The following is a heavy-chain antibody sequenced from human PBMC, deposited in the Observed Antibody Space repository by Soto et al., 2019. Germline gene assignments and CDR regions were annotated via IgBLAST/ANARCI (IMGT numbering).Heavy chain of an antibody. J-gene: IGHJ4*02. Sequence: TLSLTCTVSVGSISSAAYYWSWIRQHPGKGLEWIGYISHSGSTYYTPSLKSRVIISADTSKNQFSVNLTSVTAADTAVYYCAREYTYGSNFFDCWGQGALVTVS. CDR1: VGSISSAAYY. CDR2: ISHSGST. CDR3: AREYTYGSNFFDC. V-gene: IGHV4-31*03. D-gene: IGHD5-18*01.